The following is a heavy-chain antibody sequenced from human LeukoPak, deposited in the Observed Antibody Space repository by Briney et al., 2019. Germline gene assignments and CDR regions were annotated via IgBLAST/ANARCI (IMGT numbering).Heavy chain of an antibody. D-gene: IGHD3-22*01. CDR3: ARTYSSGPFDD. Sequence: PSETLSLTCTVSGAPISSGSSYCSWIRQPAGKGLEWIGRIYTSGSTNYNPSLKSRVTISGDTSKNQFSLKLSSVTAADTAVYYCARTYSSGPFDDWGRGTLVTVSS. J-gene: IGHJ4*02. CDR1: GAPISSGSSY. CDR2: IYTSGST. V-gene: IGHV4-61*02.